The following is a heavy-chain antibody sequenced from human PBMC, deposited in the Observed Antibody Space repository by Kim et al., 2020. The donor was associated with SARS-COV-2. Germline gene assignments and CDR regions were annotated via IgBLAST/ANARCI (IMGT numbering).Heavy chain of an antibody. CDR1: GCSISNSGYY. CDR2: VYSSGIT. Sequence: SETLSLTCFVSGCSISNSGYYWGWIRQLPGKGLEWIASVYSSGITYYNPSLKNRVTLLVDTSKNHFSLRLTSVTAADTAVYFCAIDRYSSPNNWLDPWGQGTLVTVSS. J-gene: IGHJ5*02. D-gene: IGHD6-13*01. V-gene: IGHV4-39*02. CDR3: AIDRYSSPNNWLDP.